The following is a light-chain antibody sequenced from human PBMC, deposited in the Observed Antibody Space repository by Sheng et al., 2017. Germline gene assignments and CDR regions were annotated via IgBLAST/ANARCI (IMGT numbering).Light chain of an antibody. Sequence: EIGMTQSPATLSVSPGERATLSCRASQSVSSDLVWYQQKPGQAPRLLIYGASTRATGIPARFSGSGSGTEFTLTISSLQSEDFAVYYCQQYNNWPWTFGQGTKVEIK. CDR2: GAS. CDR1: QSVSSD. V-gene: IGKV3-15*01. CDR3: QQYNNWPWT. J-gene: IGKJ1*01.